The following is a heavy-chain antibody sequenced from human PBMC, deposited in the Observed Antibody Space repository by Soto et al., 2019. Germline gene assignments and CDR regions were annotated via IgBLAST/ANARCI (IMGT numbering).Heavy chain of an antibody. J-gene: IGHJ4*02. V-gene: IGHV3-15*07. D-gene: IGHD2-2*01. CDR2: IKSKAVAETT. Sequence: PGGSLRLSCATSGIPFTSTYMNWVRQAPGKGLEWVGRIKSKAVAETTDYSAPVRGRFALSRDDSKNTVSLQMNSLKIEDTAIYFCTTYNCRRSTCYLNFWGQGALVTVSA. CDR3: TTYNCRRSTCYLNF. CDR1: GIPFTSTY.